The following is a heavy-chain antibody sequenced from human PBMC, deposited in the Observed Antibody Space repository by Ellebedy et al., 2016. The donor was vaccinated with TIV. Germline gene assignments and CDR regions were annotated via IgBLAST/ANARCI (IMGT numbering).Heavy chain of an antibody. CDR2: INPNTGGT. J-gene: IGHJ4*02. CDR3: AREYRDYGDYLDS. D-gene: IGHD4-17*01. CDR1: TYTFTGYL. V-gene: IGHV1-2*02. Sequence: ASVKVSXKSPTYTFTGYLIHWVRQAPRQGLEWVGRINPNTGGTSFAQKFEGRVTMTRDTSISTAFMELSGLTSDDTAVYFCAREYRDYGDYLDSWGQGTLIIVS.